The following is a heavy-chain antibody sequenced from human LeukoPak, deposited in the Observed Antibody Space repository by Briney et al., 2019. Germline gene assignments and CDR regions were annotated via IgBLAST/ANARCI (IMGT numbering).Heavy chain of an antibody. CDR1: GFTFSSYA. D-gene: IGHD6-19*01. J-gene: IGHJ4*02. CDR2: ISGGGVSA. CDR3: AKDYSSGWYIDY. Sequence: PGGSLRFSCAASGFTFSSYAMSWVRQAPGKGLEWVSAISGGGVSAYYADSVKGRFTISRDNSKNTLYLQMNSLRAEDTAVYYCAKDYSSGWYIDYWGQGTLVTVSS. V-gene: IGHV3-23*01.